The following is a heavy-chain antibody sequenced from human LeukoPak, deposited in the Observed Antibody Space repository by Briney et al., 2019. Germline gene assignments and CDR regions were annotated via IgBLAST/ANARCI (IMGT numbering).Heavy chain of an antibody. D-gene: IGHD1-26*01. J-gene: IGHJ6*02. Sequence: AASVKVSCKASGYTFTIYGISWVRPAPGQGLEWMGWISAYNGNTNYAQKLQGRVTMTTDTSTSTAYMELRSLRSDDTAVYYCVRHIKPAGPWDGMYVWGQGTTVIVSS. CDR3: VRHIKPAGPWDGMYV. V-gene: IGHV1-18*01. CDR2: ISAYNGNT. CDR1: GYTFTIYG.